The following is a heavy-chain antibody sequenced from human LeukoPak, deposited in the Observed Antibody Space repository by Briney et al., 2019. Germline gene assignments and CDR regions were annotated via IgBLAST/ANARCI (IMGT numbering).Heavy chain of an antibody. CDR2: ISGSGGST. CDR3: AKFGGIWFGELSDPYFDY. V-gene: IGHV3-23*01. Sequence: PGGSLRLSCAASGFTFSSYAMSWVRQAPGKGLEWGSAISGSGGSTYYADSVKGRFTISRDNSKNTLYLQMNSLRAEDTAVYYCAKFGGIWFGELSDPYFDYWGQGTLVTVSS. D-gene: IGHD3-10*01. J-gene: IGHJ4*02. CDR1: GFTFSSYA.